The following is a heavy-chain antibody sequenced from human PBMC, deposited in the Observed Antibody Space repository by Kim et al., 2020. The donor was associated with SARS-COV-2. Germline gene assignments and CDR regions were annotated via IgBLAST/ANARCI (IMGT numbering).Heavy chain of an antibody. D-gene: IGHD5-18*01. CDR2: GNT. J-gene: IGHJ4*02. V-gene: IGHV1-8*01. CDR3: ARGYSFDY. Sequence: GNTGSAQKSQGRVTMTRNTSISTAYMELSSLRSEDTAVYYCARGYSFDYWGQGTLVTVSS.